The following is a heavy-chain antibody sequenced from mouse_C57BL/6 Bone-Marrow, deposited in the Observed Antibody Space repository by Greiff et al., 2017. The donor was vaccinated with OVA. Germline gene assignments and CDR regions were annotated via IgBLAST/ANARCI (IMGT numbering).Heavy chain of an antibody. V-gene: IGHV1-69*01. CDR3: ARSVVY. D-gene: IGHD1-1*02. Sequence: QVQLQQPGAELVMPGASVKLSCKASGYTFTSYWMHWVKQRPGQGLEWIGEIDPSDSYTTYNQKFKGKSTLTVDKSSSTAYMQLSSLTSEDSAVYYCARSVVYWGQGTTLTVSS. J-gene: IGHJ2*01. CDR1: GYTFTSYW. CDR2: IDPSDSYT.